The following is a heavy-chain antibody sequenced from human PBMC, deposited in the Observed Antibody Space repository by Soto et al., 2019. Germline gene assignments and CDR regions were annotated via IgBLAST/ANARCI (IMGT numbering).Heavy chain of an antibody. CDR2: ISSSSSYI. V-gene: IGHV3-21*01. CDR1: GFTFSSYS. Sequence: GGSLRLSCAASGFTFSSYSMNWVRQAPGKGLEWVSSISSSSSYIYYADSVKGRFTISRDNAKNSLYLQMNSLRAEDTAEYYCARDSLLWFGELLGVKGVNDYYDYMDVWGKGTAVTVSS. D-gene: IGHD3-10*01. CDR3: ARDSLLWFGELLGVKGVNDYYDYMDV. J-gene: IGHJ6*03.